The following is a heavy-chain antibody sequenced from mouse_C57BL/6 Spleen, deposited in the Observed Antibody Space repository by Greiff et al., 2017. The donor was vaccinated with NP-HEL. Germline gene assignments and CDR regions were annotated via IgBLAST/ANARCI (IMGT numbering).Heavy chain of an antibody. J-gene: IGHJ2*01. Sequence: QVQLQQPGAELVRPGTSVKLSCKASGYTFTSYWMHWVKQRPGQGLEWIGVIDPSDSYTNYNQKFKGKATLTVDTSSSTAYMQLSSLTSEDSAVYYGARGAYYSNYDYWGQGTTLTVSS. V-gene: IGHV1-59*01. CDR1: GYTFTSYW. D-gene: IGHD2-5*01. CDR2: IDPSDSYT. CDR3: ARGAYYSNYDY.